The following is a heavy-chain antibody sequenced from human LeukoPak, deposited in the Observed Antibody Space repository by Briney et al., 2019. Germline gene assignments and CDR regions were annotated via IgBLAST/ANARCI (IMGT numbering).Heavy chain of an antibody. V-gene: IGHV3-74*01. Sequence: GGSLRLSCAASGLTFSSHWMHWVRQAPGKGLVWVSRITNDGSSTTYADSVKGRFTISRDNAKNMLYLQVNSLRAEDTAVYYCARGGPIYCSGDSCYPGDYWGQGTLVTVSS. D-gene: IGHD2-15*01. CDR1: GLTFSSHW. J-gene: IGHJ4*02. CDR2: ITNDGSST. CDR3: ARGGPIYCSGDSCYPGDY.